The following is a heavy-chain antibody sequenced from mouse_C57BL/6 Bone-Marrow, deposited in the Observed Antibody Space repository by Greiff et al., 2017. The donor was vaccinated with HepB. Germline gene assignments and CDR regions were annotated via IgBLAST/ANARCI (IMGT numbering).Heavy chain of an antibody. CDR3: AREGDSAGYGDYFDY. V-gene: IGHV5-4*01. Sequence: EVKLVESGGGLVKPGGSLKLSCAASGFTFSSYAMSWVRQIPEKRLEWLANISDGGSYTYYPDNVKGRFTISRDTAKNNLYLHMSHLKSEDTAMFYCAREGDSAGYGDYFDYWGQGTTLTVSS. J-gene: IGHJ2*01. CDR2: ISDGGSYT. D-gene: IGHD3-2*02. CDR1: GFTFSSYA.